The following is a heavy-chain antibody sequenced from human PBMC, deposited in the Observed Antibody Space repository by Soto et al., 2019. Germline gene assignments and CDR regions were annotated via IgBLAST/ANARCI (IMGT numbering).Heavy chain of an antibody. CDR2: INPNSGGT. Sequence: QVQLVQSGAEVKKPGASVKVSCKASGYTFTGYYMHWVRQAPGQGLEWMGWINPNSGGTNYAQKFQGWVTMTRDTSISTAYMELSRLRSDATAVYYCARGVVVVPAAMYWFAPWGQGTLVTVSS. V-gene: IGHV1-2*04. CDR1: GYTFTGYY. J-gene: IGHJ5*02. CDR3: ARGVVVVPAAMYWFAP. D-gene: IGHD2-2*01.